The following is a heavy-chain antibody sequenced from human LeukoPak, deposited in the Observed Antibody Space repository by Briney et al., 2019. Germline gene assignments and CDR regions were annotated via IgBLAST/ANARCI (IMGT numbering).Heavy chain of an antibody. V-gene: IGHV1-18*01. CDR2: ISAYNGNT. Sequence: GASVKVSCKASGGTFSSYAISWVRQAPGQGLEWMGWISAYNGNTNYAQKLQGRVTMTTDTSTSTAYMELRSLRSDDTAVYYCARDIPSLYGSGSTACDYWGQGTLVTVSS. J-gene: IGHJ4*02. CDR1: GGTFSSYA. D-gene: IGHD3-10*01. CDR3: ARDIPSLYGSGSTACDY.